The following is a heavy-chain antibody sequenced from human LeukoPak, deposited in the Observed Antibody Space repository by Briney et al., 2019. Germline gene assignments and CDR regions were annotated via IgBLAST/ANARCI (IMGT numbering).Heavy chain of an antibody. J-gene: IGHJ3*02. CDR3: ATGMTTDAFDI. CDR2: INYSGST. Sequence: SETLSLTCTVSGGSISSYYWSWIRQPPGKGMEWIGYINYSGSTNYNPSLKSRVTISVDTSKNQFSLKLSSVTAEDTAVYYCATGMTTDAFDIWGQGTMVTVSS. CDR1: GGSISSYY. V-gene: IGHV4-59*01. D-gene: IGHD4-17*01.